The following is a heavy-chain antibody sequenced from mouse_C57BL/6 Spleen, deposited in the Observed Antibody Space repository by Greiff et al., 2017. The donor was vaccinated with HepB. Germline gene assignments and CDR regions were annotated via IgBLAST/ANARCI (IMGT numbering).Heavy chain of an antibody. D-gene: IGHD2-4*01. V-gene: IGHV1-53*01. CDR3: ARYDYDEAWFAY. CDR2: INPSNGGS. CDR1: GYTFTSYW. Sequence: QVQLQQPGTELVKPGASVKLSCKASGYTFTSYWMHWVKQRPGQGLEWIGNINPSNGGSNYNEKFKSKATLTVDKSSSTAYMQLSSLTSEDSAVYYCARYDYDEAWFAYWGQGTLVTVSA. J-gene: IGHJ3*01.